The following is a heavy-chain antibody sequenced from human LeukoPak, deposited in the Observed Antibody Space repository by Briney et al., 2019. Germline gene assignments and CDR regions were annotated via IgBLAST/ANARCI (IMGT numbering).Heavy chain of an antibody. J-gene: IGHJ6*03. CDR1: GGSISSYY. Sequence: SETLSLTCTVSGGSISSYYWSWIRQPPEKRLEWIGYIYYSGSTYYNPSLKSRVTISVDTSKNQFSLKRSSVTAADRAVYYCARHRYYYRSGSYYGAPYYMDVWGKGTTVTISS. V-gene: IGHV4-59*08. CDR2: IYYSGST. CDR3: ARHRYYYRSGSYYGAPYYMDV. D-gene: IGHD3-10*01.